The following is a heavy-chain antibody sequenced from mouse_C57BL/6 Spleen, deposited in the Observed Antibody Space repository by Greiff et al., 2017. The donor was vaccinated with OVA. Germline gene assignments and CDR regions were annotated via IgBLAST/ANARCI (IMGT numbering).Heavy chain of an antibody. CDR3: ASPHYGSTWFAY. J-gene: IGHJ3*01. Sequence: EVKLMESGGGLVKPGGSLKLSCAASGFTFSSYTMSWVRQTPEKRLEWVATLSGGGGNTYSPASVKGRFTISRDNAKNTLYLQMSSLRSEDTALYYCASPHYGSTWFAYWGQGTLVTVSA. CDR1: GFTFSSYT. V-gene: IGHV5-9*01. CDR2: LSGGGGNT. D-gene: IGHD1-1*01.